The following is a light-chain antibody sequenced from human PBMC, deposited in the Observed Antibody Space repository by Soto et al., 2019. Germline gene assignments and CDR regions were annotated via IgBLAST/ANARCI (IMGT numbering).Light chain of an antibody. Sequence: QSALTQPASVSGSPGQSVTISCTGTSSDVGRFNLVSWYQQHPGKAPKLMIYDVTDRPSGGSDRFSGSRSGNTASLTISGLQAEDEAVYYCSSYRSSSPLLVFGGGTKLTVL. CDR2: DVT. J-gene: IGLJ2*01. CDR1: SSDVGRFNL. CDR3: SSYRSSSPLLV. V-gene: IGLV2-14*02.